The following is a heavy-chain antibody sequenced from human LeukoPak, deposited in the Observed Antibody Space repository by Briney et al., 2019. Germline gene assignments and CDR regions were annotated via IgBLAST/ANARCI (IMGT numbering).Heavy chain of an antibody. CDR3: ARRQGEY. CDR2: IYYSGST. Sequence: PSETLSLTCTVSGGSISSYYRSWIRQPPGKGLEWIGYIYYSGSTNYNPSLRSRVTISVDTSKNQFSLKLSSVTAADTAVYYCARRQGEYWGQGTLVTVSS. V-gene: IGHV4-59*01. J-gene: IGHJ4*02. CDR1: GGSISSYY.